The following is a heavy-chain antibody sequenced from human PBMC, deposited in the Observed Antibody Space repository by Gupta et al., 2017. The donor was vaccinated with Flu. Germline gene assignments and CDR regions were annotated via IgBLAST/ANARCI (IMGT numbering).Heavy chain of an antibody. Sequence: QVQLVQSGAEVKKPGSSVKVSCKASGGTFSSYAISWVRQAPGQGLEWMGGIIPIFGTANYAQKFQGRVTITADKSTSTAYMELSSLRSEDTAVYYCARAGPYSSFPRYNWFDPWGQGTLVTVSS. CDR2: IIPIFGTA. V-gene: IGHV1-69*06. CDR3: ARAGPYSSFPRYNWFDP. CDR1: GGTFSSYA. J-gene: IGHJ5*02. D-gene: IGHD6-6*01.